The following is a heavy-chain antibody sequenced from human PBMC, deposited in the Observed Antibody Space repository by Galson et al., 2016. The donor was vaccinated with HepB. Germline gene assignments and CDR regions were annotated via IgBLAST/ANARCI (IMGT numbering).Heavy chain of an antibody. Sequence: SVKVSCKASGYTFTSYAMHWVRQAPGQRLEWMAWINAGNGHTKYSQKFQGRVTMTMDTSARAVSLELSSLTSEDTAVCYCGRDRKIYPMLYPGYYYGIDVWGQGTTVTVSS. V-gene: IGHV1-3*01. CDR3: GRDRKIYPMLYPGYYYGIDV. D-gene: IGHD2-8*01. CDR1: GYTFTSYA. J-gene: IGHJ6*02. CDR2: INAGNGHT.